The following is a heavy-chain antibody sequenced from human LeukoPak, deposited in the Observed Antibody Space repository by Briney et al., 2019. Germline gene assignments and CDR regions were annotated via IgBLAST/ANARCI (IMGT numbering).Heavy chain of an antibody. CDR2: IYTSGST. J-gene: IGHJ6*03. Sequence: SETLSLTCSVPGGSFSNYYWSWIRQPPGKGLEWIGYIYTSGSTNYNPSLKSRVTISVDTSKNQFSLKLSSVTAADTAVYYCARLGYSSSWYYYYYMDVWGKGTTVTVSS. CDR1: GGSFSNYY. D-gene: IGHD6-13*01. V-gene: IGHV4-4*09. CDR3: ARLGYSSSWYYYYYMDV.